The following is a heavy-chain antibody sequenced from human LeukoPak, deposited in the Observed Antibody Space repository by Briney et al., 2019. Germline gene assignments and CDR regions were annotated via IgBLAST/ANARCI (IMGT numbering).Heavy chain of an antibody. V-gene: IGHV4-34*01. J-gene: IGHJ4*02. Sequence: SETLSLTCAVYGGSFSGYYWSWIRQPPGKGLEWIGEINHSGSTNYNPSLKSRVTISVDTSKNQFSLKLSSVTAADTAVYYCARGRLSSGWYFSYWGQGTLVTVSS. CDR1: GGSFSGYY. CDR2: INHSGST. CDR3: ARGRLSSGWYFSY. D-gene: IGHD6-19*01.